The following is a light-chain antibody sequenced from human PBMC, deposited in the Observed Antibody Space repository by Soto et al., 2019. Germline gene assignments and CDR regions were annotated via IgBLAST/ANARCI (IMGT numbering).Light chain of an antibody. CDR3: QQSYSTRYT. Sequence: DIQMTQSPSSLSASVGDRVTITCRASQSISSYLNWYQQKPGKAPKLLIYAASSLQRGVPSRFSGRGSGTDFTLTISSLQPEDFATYYCQQSYSTRYTFGQGTKLEIK. CDR2: AAS. V-gene: IGKV1-39*01. CDR1: QSISSY. J-gene: IGKJ2*01.